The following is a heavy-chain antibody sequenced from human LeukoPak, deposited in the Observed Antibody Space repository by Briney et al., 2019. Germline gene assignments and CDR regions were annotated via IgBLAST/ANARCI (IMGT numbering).Heavy chain of an antibody. CDR2: ITPSGST. V-gene: IGHV4-34*01. D-gene: IGHD3-22*01. CDR1: GGSFSGYF. J-gene: IGHJ4*02. CDR3: AGSFYYDRRDY. Sequence: SETLSLTCVVYGGSFSGYFWSWIRQPPGKGLEWIGEITPSGSTNYNPSLKSRVSISIDTSKKKLSLRLTSVTAADSAVYYCAGSFYYDRRDYWGQGTLVTVSS.